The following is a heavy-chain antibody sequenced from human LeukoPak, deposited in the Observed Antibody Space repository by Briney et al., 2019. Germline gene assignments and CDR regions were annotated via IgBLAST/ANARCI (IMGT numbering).Heavy chain of an antibody. V-gene: IGHV1-18*01. Sequence: AAVKVSCKASGYTFRQYSISWVRQAPGKGLEWMGWVCPSHTNRVYAQQFQGRVTMTADTNTNTVSMELRSLRSDDTAVYFCARDYILPLETDNGDGFAIWGQGTVVSVSS. CDR1: GYTFRQYS. CDR3: ARDYILPLETDNGDGFAI. D-gene: IGHD3-3*02. CDR2: VCPSHTNR. J-gene: IGHJ3*02.